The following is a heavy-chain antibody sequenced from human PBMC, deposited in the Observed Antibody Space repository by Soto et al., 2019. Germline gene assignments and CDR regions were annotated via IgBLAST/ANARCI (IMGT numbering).Heavy chain of an antibody. V-gene: IGHV1-8*01. Sequence: ASVKLSCKASGYTFTSYDINWVRQATGQGLEWMGWMNPNSGNTGYAQKFQGRVTMTRNTSISTAYMELSSLRSEDTAVYYCASGGWSTLNAFDIWGQGTMVTVSS. D-gene: IGHD6-19*01. CDR3: ASGGWSTLNAFDI. CDR2: MNPNSGNT. J-gene: IGHJ3*02. CDR1: GYTFTSYD.